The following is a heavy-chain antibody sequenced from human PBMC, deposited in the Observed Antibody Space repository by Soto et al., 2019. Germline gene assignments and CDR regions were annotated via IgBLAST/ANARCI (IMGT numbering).Heavy chain of an antibody. J-gene: IGHJ4*02. CDR2: MFRDENNK. V-gene: IGHV3-30-3*02. CDR1: GFSVSDYP. CDR3: AKSTAN. Sequence: QVQVVESGGGVVQPGRSLRLSCAASGFSVSDYPLHWVRQAPGKGLEWVAVMFRDENNKRYADSVKGRFTISRDNSKNTLYRQMDRLRTDDTAVYYCAKSTANWGQGTLVTVSS.